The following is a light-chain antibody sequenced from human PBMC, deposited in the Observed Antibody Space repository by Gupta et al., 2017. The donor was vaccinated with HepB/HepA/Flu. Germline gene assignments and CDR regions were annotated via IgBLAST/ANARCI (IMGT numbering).Light chain of an antibody. J-gene: IGLJ2*01. CDR1: SNNVGNQG. CDR3: SAWDSSLNVWV. Sequence: QAWLTQPPSVSQGLRPTAPLPCTGNSNNVGNQGAAWLQQHQGHPPKLLSYRTNNRPSGISERFSASRSGNTASLTIAGLQPEDEADYYCSAWDSSLNVWVFGGGTKVTVL. CDR2: RTN. V-gene: IGLV10-54*04.